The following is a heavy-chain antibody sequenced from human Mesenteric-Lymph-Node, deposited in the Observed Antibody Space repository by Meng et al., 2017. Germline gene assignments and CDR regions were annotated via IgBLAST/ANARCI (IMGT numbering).Heavy chain of an antibody. D-gene: IGHD3-10*01. CDR2: INAGNGNT. Sequence: QVQLLQSGAEVKKPGASVKVSCKASGYTFTIYCSSWVRQAPGQGLEWMGWINAGNGNTKYSQKFQGRVTITRDTSASTAYMELSSLRSEDTAVYYCARCSVWYDYWGQGTLVTVSS. V-gene: IGHV1-18*01. CDR3: ARCSVWYDY. CDR1: GYTFTIYC. J-gene: IGHJ4*02.